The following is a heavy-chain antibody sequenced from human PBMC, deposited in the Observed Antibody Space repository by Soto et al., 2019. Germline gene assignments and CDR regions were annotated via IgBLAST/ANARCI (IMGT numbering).Heavy chain of an antibody. CDR2: IIPIFGTA. Sequence: SVKISCKASGGTFSSYAISWVRQAPGQGLEWMGGIIPIFGTANYAQKFQGRVTITADEPTSTAYMELSSLRSEDTAVYYCARDRRPVVVTASDAFDIWGQGTMVTVSS. J-gene: IGHJ3*02. CDR3: ARDRRPVVVTASDAFDI. D-gene: IGHD2-21*02. V-gene: IGHV1-69*13. CDR1: GGTFSSYA.